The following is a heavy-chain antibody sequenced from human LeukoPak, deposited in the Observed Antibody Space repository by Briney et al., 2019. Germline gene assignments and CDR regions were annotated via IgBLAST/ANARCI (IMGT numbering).Heavy chain of an antibody. CDR2: INPNSGGT. J-gene: IGHJ4*02. CDR1: GYTFTVYY. V-gene: IGHV1-2*04. Sequence: ASVKVSCTASGYTFTVYYMHGVRQAPGQGLEWMGWINPNSGGTNYAQKFQGWVTMTRDTSISTAYMELSRLRSDDTAVYYCARPSKLLYDFWSGDNEYYFDYWGQGTLVTVSS. D-gene: IGHD3-3*01. CDR3: ARPSKLLYDFWSGDNEYYFDY.